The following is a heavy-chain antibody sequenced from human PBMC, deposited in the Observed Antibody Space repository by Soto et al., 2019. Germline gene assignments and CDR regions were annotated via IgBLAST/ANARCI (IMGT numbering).Heavy chain of an antibody. Sequence: GGSLRLSCAASGFTFSSYGMHWVRQAPGKGLEWVAVISYDGSNKYYADSVKGRFTISRDNSKNTLYLQMNSLRAEDTAVYYCAKGLPQQQLEYYFDYWGQGTLVTVSS. CDR2: ISYDGSNK. D-gene: IGHD6-13*01. CDR3: AKGLPQQQLEYYFDY. V-gene: IGHV3-30*18. J-gene: IGHJ4*02. CDR1: GFTFSSYG.